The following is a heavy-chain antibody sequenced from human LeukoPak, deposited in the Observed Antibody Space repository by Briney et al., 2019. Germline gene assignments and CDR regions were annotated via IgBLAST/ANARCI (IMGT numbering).Heavy chain of an antibody. V-gene: IGHV1-2*02. D-gene: IGHD3-22*01. CDR2: INPDSGGT. CDR3: ARAFGSSAYYYY. CDR1: GYTFTGYY. Sequence: ASVKVSCKASGYTFTGYYMHWVRQAPGQGLEWMGWINPDSGGTYYAQRFQGRVTMTRDTSISTAYMELSRLTSDDTAVYYCARAFGSSAYYYYWGQGTLVTVSS. J-gene: IGHJ4*02.